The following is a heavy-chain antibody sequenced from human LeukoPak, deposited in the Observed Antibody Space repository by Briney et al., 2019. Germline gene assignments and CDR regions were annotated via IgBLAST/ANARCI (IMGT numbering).Heavy chain of an antibody. D-gene: IGHD3-22*01. V-gene: IGHV3-21*01. Sequence: GGSLRLSCATSGFTFSRYSMNWVRQAPGKGLEWVASISSTSTFIYSADSVKGRFTISRDTAENSLFLQMNSLRAEDTAIYYCARDYFDSTNYPQTYYYSYIDVQGKGNTITVSS. J-gene: IGHJ6*03. CDR3: ARDYFDSTNYPQTYYYSYIDV. CDR1: GFTFSRYS. CDR2: ISSTSTFI.